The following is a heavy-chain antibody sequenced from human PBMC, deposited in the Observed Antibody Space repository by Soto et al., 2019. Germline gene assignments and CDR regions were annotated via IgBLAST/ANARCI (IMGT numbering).Heavy chain of an antibody. J-gene: IGHJ5*02. V-gene: IGHV3-23*01. CDR2: ISGSGGST. CDR1: GFTFSSYA. D-gene: IGHD6-13*01. Sequence: EVQLLESGGGLVQPGGSLRLSCAASGFTFSSYAMSWVRQAPGKGLEWVSAISGSGGSTYYADSVKGRFTISRDNSKNTLYLQMNSLRAEDTAGYYCAKVIAAAGTGYWFDPWGQGTLVTDSS. CDR3: AKVIAAAGTGYWFDP.